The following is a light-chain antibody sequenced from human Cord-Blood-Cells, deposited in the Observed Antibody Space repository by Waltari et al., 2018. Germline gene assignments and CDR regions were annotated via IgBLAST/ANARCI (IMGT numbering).Light chain of an antibody. CDR2: GAS. CDR3: QQYNNWWT. Sequence: IVITQSPHTLSVSPGERGTLSCRASQSFSSNLAWYQQKPGQAPRLLIYGASTRATGIPARFSGSGSGTEFTLTISSLQSEDFAVYYCQQYNNWWTFGQGTKVEIK. J-gene: IGKJ1*01. V-gene: IGKV3-15*01. CDR1: QSFSSN.